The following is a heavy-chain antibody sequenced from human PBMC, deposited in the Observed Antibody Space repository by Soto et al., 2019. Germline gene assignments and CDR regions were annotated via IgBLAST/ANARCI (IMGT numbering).Heavy chain of an antibody. D-gene: IGHD4-17*01. J-gene: IGHJ4*02. V-gene: IGHV4-4*02. CDR2: IYHSGST. Sequence: SETLSLTCAVSGGSISSNNWWGWVRQPPGKGLEWIGEIYHSGSTNYNPSLKSRVTISVHTSKNQFSLELSSVTAADTAVYYCARSSTTVTTLDYWGQGTLVTVSS. CDR3: ARSSTTVTTLDY. CDR1: GGSISSNNW.